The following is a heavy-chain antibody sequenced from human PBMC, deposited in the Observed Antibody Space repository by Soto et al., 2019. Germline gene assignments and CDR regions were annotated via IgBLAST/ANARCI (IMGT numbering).Heavy chain of an antibody. D-gene: IGHD5-18*01. CDR2: ISYDGSNK. J-gene: IGHJ4*02. CDR3: ARDGQYSYGTFDY. Sequence: QVQLVESGGGVVQPGRSLRLSCAASGFTFSSYAMHWVRQAPGKGLEWVAVISYDGSNKYYADSVKGRFTISRDNSKITLYMQMNSLRDEDTAVYYFARDGQYSYGTFDYWGQGTLVTVSS. V-gene: IGHV3-30-3*01. CDR1: GFTFSSYA.